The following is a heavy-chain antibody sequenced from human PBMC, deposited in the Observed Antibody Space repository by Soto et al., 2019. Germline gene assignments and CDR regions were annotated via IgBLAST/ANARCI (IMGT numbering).Heavy chain of an antibody. V-gene: IGHV3-23*01. J-gene: IGHJ3*02. CDR1: GFTFSSYA. Sequence: GGSLRLSCAASGFTFSSYAMSWVRQAPGKGLEWVSAISGSGGSTYYADSVKGRFTISRDNSKNTLYLQMNSLRAEDTAVYYCASPSSFDILTGPISFDIWGQGTMVTVSS. CDR3: ASPSSFDILTGPISFDI. CDR2: ISGSGGST. D-gene: IGHD3-9*01.